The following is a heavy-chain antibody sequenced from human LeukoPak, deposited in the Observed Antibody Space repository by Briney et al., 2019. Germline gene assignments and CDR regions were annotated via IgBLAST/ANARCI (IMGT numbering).Heavy chain of an antibody. Sequence: SETLSLTCTVSGGSISSRSYYWGWLRQPPGKGLEWIASIFYSGSTYHNPSLKSRVTISVDTSKSQFSLKLSSVTAADTAVYFCARHPLKAYVSDWFDPWGQGTLITVSS. CDR1: GGSISSRSYY. V-gene: IGHV4-39*01. CDR3: ARHPLKAYVSDWFDP. D-gene: IGHD3-10*02. CDR2: IFYSGST. J-gene: IGHJ5*02.